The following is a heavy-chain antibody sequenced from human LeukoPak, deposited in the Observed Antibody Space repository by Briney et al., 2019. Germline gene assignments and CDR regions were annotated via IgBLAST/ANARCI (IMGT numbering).Heavy chain of an antibody. CDR2: ISGSGGST. V-gene: IGHV3-23*01. J-gene: IGHJ4*02. CDR3: ARRVAGFDY. D-gene: IGHD6-19*01. CDR1: GFTFSSYG. Sequence: GGTLRLSCAASGFTFSSYGMSWVRQAPGKGLEWVSAISGSGGSTYDADSVKGRFTISRDNSKNTLYLQMNSLRAEDTAVYYCARRVAGFDYWGQGTLVTVSS.